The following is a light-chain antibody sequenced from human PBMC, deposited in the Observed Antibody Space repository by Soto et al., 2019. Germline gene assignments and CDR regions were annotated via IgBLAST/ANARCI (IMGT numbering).Light chain of an antibody. J-gene: IGKJ1*01. Sequence: EIVLTQSPGTLSLSPGERATLSCRASQSVPKNYLAWYQQVPGQAPRLLIHGASSRATDIPDRFSGGGSGTDFTLTISRLEPEDFAVYSCHQYASAPPTFGQGTKVEIK. CDR2: GAS. V-gene: IGKV3-20*01. CDR3: HQYASAPPT. CDR1: QSVPKNY.